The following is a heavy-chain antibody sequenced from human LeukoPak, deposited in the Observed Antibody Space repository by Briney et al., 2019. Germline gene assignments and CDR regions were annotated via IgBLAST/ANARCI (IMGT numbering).Heavy chain of an antibody. CDR2: ISSSSSTYI. CDR3: ARGFSPVAVLAILAY. V-gene: IGHV3-21*01. CDR1: GFTFTGYT. D-gene: IGHD2-21*01. J-gene: IGHJ4*02. Sequence: GGSLRLSCAASGFTFTGYTMNWVRQAPGKGLEWVSSISSSSSTYIYYADSVKGRFTISRDNAKNSLYLQMNSLRAEDTAVYYCARGFSPVAVLAILAYWGQGTLVTVSS.